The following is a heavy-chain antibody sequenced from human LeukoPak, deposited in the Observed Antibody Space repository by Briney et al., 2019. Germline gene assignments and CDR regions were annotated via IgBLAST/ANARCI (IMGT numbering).Heavy chain of an antibody. Sequence: GGSLTLLCAASGFTFSSYSMNWVRQARGEGLEWVSYISSSSSTIYYADSVKGRFTISRDNAKNLLYLQMNSLRDEDTAVYYCARDWGYYDSSGYSIWGQGTLVTVSS. D-gene: IGHD3-22*01. CDR2: ISSSSSTI. V-gene: IGHV3-48*02. J-gene: IGHJ4*02. CDR1: GFTFSSYS. CDR3: ARDWGYYDSSGYSI.